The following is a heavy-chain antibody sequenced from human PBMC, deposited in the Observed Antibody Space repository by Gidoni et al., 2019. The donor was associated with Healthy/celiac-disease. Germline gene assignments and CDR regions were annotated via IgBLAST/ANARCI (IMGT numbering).Heavy chain of an antibody. CDR2: ISSSSSYI. CDR3: ARDLNRSLRFPEHYMDV. Sequence: EVQLVESGGGLVKPGGSLRLSCAASGFPFSSYSMNWVRQAPGKGLEWVSSISSSSSYIYYADSVKGRFTISRDNAKNSLYLQMNSLRAEDTAVYYCARDLNRSLRFPEHYMDVWGKGTTVTVSS. V-gene: IGHV3-21*01. CDR1: GFPFSSYS. D-gene: IGHD3-3*01. J-gene: IGHJ6*03.